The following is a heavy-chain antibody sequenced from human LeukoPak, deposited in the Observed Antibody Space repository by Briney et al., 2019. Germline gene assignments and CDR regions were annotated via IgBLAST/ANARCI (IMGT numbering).Heavy chain of an antibody. V-gene: IGHV1-18*01. CDR3: ARVEHIVVVPSPPEDYYYYYMDV. CDR2: ISAYNGNT. Sequence: ASVKVSCKASGYTFTSYGISWVRQAPGQGLEWMGWISAYNGNTNYAQKLQGRVTMTTDISTSTAYMELRSLRSDDTAVYYCARVEHIVVVPSPPEDYYYYYMDVWGKGTTVTISS. J-gene: IGHJ6*03. CDR1: GYTFTSYG. D-gene: IGHD2-2*01.